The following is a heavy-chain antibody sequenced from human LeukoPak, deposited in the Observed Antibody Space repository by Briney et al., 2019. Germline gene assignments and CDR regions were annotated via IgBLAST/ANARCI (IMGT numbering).Heavy chain of an antibody. CDR2: ISYSGST. Sequence: SETLSLTCTLSGDSISPYYWSWIRQPPGKELEWIGYISYSGSTNYNPSLKSRVTISVDTSKNQFSLKLSSVTAADTAVYYCARDIASDYWGQGTLVTVSS. D-gene: IGHD3-16*02. J-gene: IGHJ4*02. CDR3: ARDIASDY. CDR1: GDSISPYY. V-gene: IGHV4-59*01.